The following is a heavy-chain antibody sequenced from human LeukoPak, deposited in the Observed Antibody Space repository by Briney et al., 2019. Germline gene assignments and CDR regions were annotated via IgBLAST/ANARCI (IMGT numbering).Heavy chain of an antibody. CDR1: GGSFSGYY. J-gene: IGHJ4*02. Sequence: SETLSLTCAVYGGSFSGYYWSWIRQPPGKGLEWIGSIYHTGGTYYNPSLKSRVTISIDTSKYQFSLNLSSVTAADTAVYYCARDAQTYYYDTSGYYFEYWGQGTLVTVSS. CDR3: ARDAQTYYYDTSGYYFEY. D-gene: IGHD3-22*01. CDR2: IYHTGGT. V-gene: IGHV4-34*01.